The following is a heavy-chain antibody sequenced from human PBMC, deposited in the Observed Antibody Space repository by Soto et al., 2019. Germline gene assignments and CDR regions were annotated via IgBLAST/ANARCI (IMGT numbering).Heavy chain of an antibody. V-gene: IGHV3-21*01. CDR3: AGGRLRDPWMQ. CDR1: GFTFSSYN. Sequence: EVQLVESGGGLVRPGGSLTLSCAASGFTFSSYNMNWVRQAPGKGLEWVSSISSSSTYIYYADSVRGRFTISRGNTKNALLPQMNSPRAEDTAVYLWAGGRLRDPWMQWGQGTLVTVSS. CDR2: ISSSSTYI. D-gene: IGHD5-12*01. J-gene: IGHJ4*02.